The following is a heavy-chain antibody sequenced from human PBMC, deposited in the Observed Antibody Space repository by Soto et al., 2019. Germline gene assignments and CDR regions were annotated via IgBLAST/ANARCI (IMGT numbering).Heavy chain of an antibody. V-gene: IGHV3-74*01. CDR3: ASSTMVPRFDT. Sequence: QTGGCLRLSCAAAGFSLSSYWMHCVRQAPRKGLVWVSRINSDGSSTSYADSVKGRFTISRDNAKNTLYLQMNSLRAEDTAVYYCASSTMVPRFDTCG. CDR2: INSDGSST. CDR1: GFSLSSYW. D-gene: IGHD3-10*01. J-gene: IGHJ5*01.